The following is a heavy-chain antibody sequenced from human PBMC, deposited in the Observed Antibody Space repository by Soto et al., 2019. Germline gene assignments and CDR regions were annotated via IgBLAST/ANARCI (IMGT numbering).Heavy chain of an antibody. CDR3: AREGYCSGGGCYSGMDV. D-gene: IGHD2-15*01. V-gene: IGHV3-33*01. CDR2: IWNDGSTT. J-gene: IGHJ6*02. CDR1: GFSFGPSG. Sequence: GGSLRLSCATSGFSFGPSGMHWVRQAPGKGLEWVAIIWNDGSTTYYADSVRDRFTISRDNSKKTLYLEMNSLRADDTAIYYCAREGYCSGGGCYSGMDVWGQGTTVTVSS.